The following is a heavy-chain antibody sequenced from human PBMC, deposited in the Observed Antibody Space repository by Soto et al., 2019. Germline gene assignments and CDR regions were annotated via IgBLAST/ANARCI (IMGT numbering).Heavy chain of an antibody. CDR3: ARDSDWLLLSPGYYYYGMDV. V-gene: IGHV3-48*02. CDR1: GFTFSSYS. D-gene: IGHD3-22*01. Sequence: EVQLVESGGGLVQPGGSLRLSCAASGFTFSSYSMNWVRQAPGKGLEWVSYISSSSSTIYYADSVKGRFTISRDNAKNSLYLQRNSLRDEDTAVYYCARDSDWLLLSPGYYYYGMDVWGQGTTVTVSS. J-gene: IGHJ6*02. CDR2: ISSSSSTI.